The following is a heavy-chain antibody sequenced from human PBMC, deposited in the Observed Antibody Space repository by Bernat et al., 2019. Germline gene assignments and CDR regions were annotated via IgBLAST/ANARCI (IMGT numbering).Heavy chain of an antibody. Sequence: EVQLLESGGGLVQPGGSLRLSCAASGFTLSSYAMGWVRQAPGKGLEWVSGISASGGSTYYAESVKGRFTVSRDNSKNTVYVEMNNLRAEDTAVYYCARDKAVAGSSTDLHWGQGTLVTVSS. D-gene: IGHD6-19*01. CDR1: GFTLSSYA. J-gene: IGHJ4*02. CDR3: ARDKAVAGSSTDLH. V-gene: IGHV3-23*01. CDR2: ISASGGST.